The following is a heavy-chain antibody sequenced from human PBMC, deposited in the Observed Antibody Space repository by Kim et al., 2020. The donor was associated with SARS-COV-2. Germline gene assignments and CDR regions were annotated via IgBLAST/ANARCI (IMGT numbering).Heavy chain of an antibody. D-gene: IGHD3-22*01. J-gene: IGHJ3*02. CDR1: GYTFTSYY. V-gene: IGHV1-46*01. Sequence: ASVKVSCKASGYTFTSYYMHWVRQAPGQGLEWMGIINPSGGSTSYAQKFQGRVTMTRDTSTSTVYMELSSLRSEDTAVYYCARDRGGGVTMTPDAFDIWGQGTMVTVSS. CDR3: ARDRGGGVTMTPDAFDI. CDR2: INPSGGST.